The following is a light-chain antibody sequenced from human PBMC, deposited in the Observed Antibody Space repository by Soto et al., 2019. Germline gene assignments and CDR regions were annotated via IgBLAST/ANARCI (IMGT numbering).Light chain of an antibody. CDR3: QPRSNWPT. CDR2: DAS. Sequence: EIVLTQSPATLSLSPGERATLSCRASQSVSSYLAWYQQKPGQAPRLLIYDASNRATGIPARFSGSGSGTDFTLTISSLEPEDFAVYYCQPRSNWPTFGGGNKVEIK. J-gene: IGKJ4*01. CDR1: QSVSSY. V-gene: IGKV3-11*01.